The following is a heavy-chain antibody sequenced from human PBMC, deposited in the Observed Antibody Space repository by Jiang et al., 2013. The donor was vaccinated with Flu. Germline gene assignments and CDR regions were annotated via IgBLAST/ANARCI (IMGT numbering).Heavy chain of an antibody. V-gene: IGHV1-46*01. CDR2: INPSGGST. Sequence: SVKVSCKASGYTFTSYYMHWVRQAPGQGLEWMGIINPSGGSTSYAQKFQGRVTMTRDTSTSTVYMELSSLRSEDTAVYYCARLWSSGVDCSGGSCSLDYWGQGTLVTVSS. CDR1: GYTFTSYY. J-gene: IGHJ4*02. CDR3: ARLWSSGVDCSGGSCSLDY. D-gene: IGHD2-15*01.